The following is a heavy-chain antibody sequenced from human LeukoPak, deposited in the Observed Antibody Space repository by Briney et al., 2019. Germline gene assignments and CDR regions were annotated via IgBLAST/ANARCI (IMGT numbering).Heavy chain of an antibody. CDR2: ISAYNGNT. CDR1: GYTFTSYG. Sequence: GASVKVSCKASGYTFTSYGISWVRQAPGQGLEWMGWISAYNGNTNYAQKLQGRVTMTTDTSTSTAYMELRSLRSDDTAVYYCARDGDYGDYYYYYGMDVWGQGTTVTVSS. D-gene: IGHD4-17*01. CDR3: ARDGDYGDYYYYYGMDV. J-gene: IGHJ6*02. V-gene: IGHV1-18*01.